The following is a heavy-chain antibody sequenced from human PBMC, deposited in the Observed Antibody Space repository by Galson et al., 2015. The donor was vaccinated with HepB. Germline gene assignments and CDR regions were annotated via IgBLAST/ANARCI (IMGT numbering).Heavy chain of an antibody. CDR3: AKDLHITMIVVVIDY. D-gene: IGHD3-22*01. J-gene: IGHJ4*02. V-gene: IGHV3-23*01. Sequence: SLRLSCAASGFTFSSCAMSWVRQAPGKGLEWVSAISGSGGSTYYADSVKGRFTISRDNSKNTLYLQMNSLRAEDTAVYYCAKDLHITMIVVVIDYWGQGTLVTVSS. CDR1: GFTFSSCA. CDR2: ISGSGGST.